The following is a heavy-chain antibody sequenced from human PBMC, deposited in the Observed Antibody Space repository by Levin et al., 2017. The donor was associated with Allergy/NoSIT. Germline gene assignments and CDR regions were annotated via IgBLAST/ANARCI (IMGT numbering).Heavy chain of an antibody. J-gene: IGHJ6*02. CDR1: GGSFSGYY. Sequence: SQTLSLTCAVYGGSFSGYYWSWIRQPPGKGLEWIGEINHSGSTNYNPSLKSRVTISVDRSKNQFSLKLRSVTAADPAVYYCARGQVGSYVYYYYYGMDVWGQGTTVTVSS. CDR2: INHSGST. D-gene: IGHD5-18*01. CDR3: ARGQVGSYVYYYYYGMDV. V-gene: IGHV4-34*01.